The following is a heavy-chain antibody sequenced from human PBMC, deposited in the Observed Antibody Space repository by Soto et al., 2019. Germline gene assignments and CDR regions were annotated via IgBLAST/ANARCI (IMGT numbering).Heavy chain of an antibody. V-gene: IGHV3-21*06. Sequence: CLRVSSAASGFTFTRYSMNWVRQAPRKGLEWVSSISSTTNYIYYGDSMKGRFTISRDNAKNSLYLEMNSLRAEDTAVYYCARESEDLTSNFDYWGQGTLVTVSS. CDR2: ISSTTNYI. CDR1: GFTFTRYS. J-gene: IGHJ4*02. CDR3: ARESEDLTSNFDY.